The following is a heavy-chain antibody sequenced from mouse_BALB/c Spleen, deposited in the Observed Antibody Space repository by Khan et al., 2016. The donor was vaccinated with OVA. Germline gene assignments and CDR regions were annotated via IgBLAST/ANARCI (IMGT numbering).Heavy chain of an antibody. V-gene: IGHV3-2*02. CDR2: ISYSGST. CDR1: GYSITSNYA. CDR3: ARGNYYGYAVGY. J-gene: IGHJ4*01. Sequence: EVKLEVSGPGLVKPSQSLSLTCTVNGYSITSNYAWNWNRQFPGNKLEWMGYISYSGSTNYNPSLKSRLSITRDTSKNQFSLLLLSVTTEDSATYYCARGNYYGYAVGYWGQGTSVTVSS. D-gene: IGHD1-1*01.